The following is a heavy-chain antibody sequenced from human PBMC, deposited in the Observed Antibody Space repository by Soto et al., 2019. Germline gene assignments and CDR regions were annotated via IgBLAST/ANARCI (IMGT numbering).Heavy chain of an antibody. Sequence: SETLSLTWTVSGGSISSGGYCWSWIRQHPGKGLEWIGYIYYSGSTYYIPSLKSRVTISVDTSKNQFSLKLSSVTAADTAVFSCASNYGSGSYYEIVNCSAPWGQGTLVPVSS. CDR1: GGSISSGGYC. CDR2: IYYSGST. J-gene: IGHJ5*02. CDR3: ASNYGSGSYYEIVNCSAP. D-gene: IGHD3-10*01. V-gene: IGHV4-31*02.